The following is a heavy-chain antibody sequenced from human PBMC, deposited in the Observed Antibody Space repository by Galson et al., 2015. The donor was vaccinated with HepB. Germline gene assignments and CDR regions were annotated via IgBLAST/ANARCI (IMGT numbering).Heavy chain of an antibody. V-gene: IGHV4-39*01. D-gene: IGHD1-26*01. CDR1: GGSISSSSYY. CDR3: ARAPVPYSGSYYTP. J-gene: IGHJ5*02. Sequence: ETLSLTCAVSGGSISSSSYYWGWIRQPPGKGLEWIGSIYYSGSTYYNPSLKSRVTISVDTSKNQFSLKLSSVTAADTAVYYCARAPVPYSGSYYTPWGQGTLVTVSS. CDR2: IYYSGST.